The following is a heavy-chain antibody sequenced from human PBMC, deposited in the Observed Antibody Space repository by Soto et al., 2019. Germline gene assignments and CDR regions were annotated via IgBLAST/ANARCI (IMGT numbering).Heavy chain of an antibody. CDR3: EREEGTYYDILTGHGGYGMDV. Sequence: PSETLSLTCAVYGGSFSDYSWNWNWFRQPPGKGLEWIGEINHSGSTNHNPSLKSRVTLSVDTSKNQFSLKLSSVTAADTAVYYCEREEGTYYDILTGHGGYGMDVWGQGTTVTVSS. CDR1: GGSFSDYS. J-gene: IGHJ6*02. D-gene: IGHD3-9*01. V-gene: IGHV4-34*01. CDR2: INHSGST.